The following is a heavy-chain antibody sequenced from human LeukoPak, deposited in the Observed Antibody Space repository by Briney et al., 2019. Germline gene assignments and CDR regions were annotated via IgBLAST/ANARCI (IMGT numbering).Heavy chain of an antibody. J-gene: IGHJ4*02. D-gene: IGHD6-6*01. CDR3: ARGGQYSSSSFFDY. CDR1: GGSISSGGYY. V-gene: IGHV4-30-2*01. Sequence: PSETLSLTCTVSGGSISSGGYYWSWIRQPPGKGLEWIGYIYHSGSTYYNPSLKSRVTISVDRSKNQFSLKLSSVTAADTAVYYCARGGQYSSSSFFDYWGQGTLVTVSS. CDR2: IYHSGST.